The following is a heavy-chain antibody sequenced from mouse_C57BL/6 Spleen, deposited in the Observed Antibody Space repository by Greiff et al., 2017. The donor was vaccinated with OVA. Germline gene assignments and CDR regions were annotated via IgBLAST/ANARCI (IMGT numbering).Heavy chain of an antibody. V-gene: IGHV1-52*01. D-gene: IGHD1-1*01. Sequence: QVQLKQPGAELVRPGSSVKLSCKASGYTFTSYWMHWVKQRPIQGLEWIGNIDPSDSETHYNQKFKDKATLTVDKSSSTAYMQLSSLTSEDSAVYYCARSPTTVRYYYAMDYWGQGTSVTVSS. J-gene: IGHJ4*01. CDR3: ARSPTTVRYYYAMDY. CDR1: GYTFTSYW. CDR2: IDPSDSET.